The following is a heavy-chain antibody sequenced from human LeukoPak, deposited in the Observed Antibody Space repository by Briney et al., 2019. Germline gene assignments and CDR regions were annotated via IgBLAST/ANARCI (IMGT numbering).Heavy chain of an antibody. V-gene: IGHV4-59*08. CDR1: GGSLSSYC. J-gene: IGHJ4*02. D-gene: IGHD6-19*01. Sequence: SETLSPTCTVSGGSLSSYCWSWIRQPPGKGLEWIGFIYYIGSTNSNPSLKSRVSISIDTSKNQFSLRLSSVTAADAAVYYCARLQRVSSSGWSHFDYWGQGTLVAVSS. CDR3: ARLQRVSSSGWSHFDY. CDR2: IYYIGST.